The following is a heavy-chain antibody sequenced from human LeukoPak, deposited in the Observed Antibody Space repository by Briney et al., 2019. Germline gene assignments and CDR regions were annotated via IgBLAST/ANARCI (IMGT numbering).Heavy chain of an antibody. CDR3: ARGRPVTTGTTYAFDI. J-gene: IGHJ3*02. D-gene: IGHD4-17*01. V-gene: IGHV1-46*01. Sequence: GASVKVSCKASGYTFTSYYMHWVRQAPGQGLEWMGIINPSGGSTSYAQKFQGRVTMTRDMSTSTVYMELSSLRSEDTAVYYCARGRPVTTGTTYAFDIWGQGTMVTVSS. CDR1: GYTFTSYY. CDR2: INPSGGST.